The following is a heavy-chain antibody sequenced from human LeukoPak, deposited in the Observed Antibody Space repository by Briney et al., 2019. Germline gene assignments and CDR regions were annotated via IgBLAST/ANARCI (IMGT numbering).Heavy chain of an antibody. Sequence: SETLSLTCTVSGGSISSYYWSWIRQPPGKGLEWIGYIYYSGSTNYNPSLKSRVTISVDTSKNQFSLKLSSVTAADTAVYYCAREGYDFWSGYRYFDCWGQGTLVTVSS. CDR2: IYYSGST. J-gene: IGHJ4*02. CDR1: GGSISSYY. V-gene: IGHV4-59*01. D-gene: IGHD3-3*01. CDR3: AREGYDFWSGYRYFDC.